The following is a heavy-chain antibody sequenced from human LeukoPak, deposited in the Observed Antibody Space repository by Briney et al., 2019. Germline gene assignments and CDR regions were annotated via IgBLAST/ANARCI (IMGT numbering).Heavy chain of an antibody. Sequence: SETLSLTCTVSGGSISSSSYYWGWIRQPPGKGLEWIGSIYYSGSTYYNPSLKSRVTISVDTSKNQFSLKLSSVTAADTAVYYCARGPYGYNYFDYWGQGTLVTVSS. D-gene: IGHD5-24*01. J-gene: IGHJ4*02. CDR1: GGSISSSSYY. CDR3: ARGPYGYNYFDY. V-gene: IGHV4-39*07. CDR2: IYYSGST.